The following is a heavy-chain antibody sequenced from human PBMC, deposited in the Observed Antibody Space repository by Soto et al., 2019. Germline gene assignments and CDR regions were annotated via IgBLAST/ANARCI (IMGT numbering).Heavy chain of an antibody. J-gene: IGHJ3*02. D-gene: IGHD3-22*01. CDR3: ALGYYYYDSSGYYPDYAFDI. Sequence: GSGATLGNPTQTRTLTWTLSGFSLRTSGGGVGWIRQPPGKGLEWLALIYWDDDKRYSPSLKSRLTITKDTSKNQVVLTMTNMDPVDTATYYCALGYYYYDSSGYYPDYAFDIWGQGTMVTVSS. CDR1: GFSLRTSGGG. V-gene: IGHV2-5*02. CDR2: IYWDDDK.